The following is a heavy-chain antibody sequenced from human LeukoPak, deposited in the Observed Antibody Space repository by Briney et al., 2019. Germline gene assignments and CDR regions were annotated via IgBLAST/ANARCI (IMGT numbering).Heavy chain of an antibody. V-gene: IGHV1-8*03. J-gene: IGHJ3*02. Sequence: ASVKVSCKASGHTFTSYDINWVRQATGQGLEWMGWMNPNSGNTGYAQKFQGRVTITRNTSISTAYMELSSLRSEDTAVYYCARGVVVVPAAIDAFDIWGQGTMVTVSS. CDR1: GHTFTSYD. D-gene: IGHD2-2*01. CDR3: ARGVVVVPAAIDAFDI. CDR2: MNPNSGNT.